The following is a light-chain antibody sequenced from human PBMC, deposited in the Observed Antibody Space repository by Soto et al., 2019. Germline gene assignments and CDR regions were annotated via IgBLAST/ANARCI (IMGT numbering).Light chain of an antibody. J-gene: IGLJ2*01. CDR2: DVT. CDR1: SSNVGKNF. Sequence: QSVLTQPPSVSAAPGQKVSICCSGSSSNVGKNFVSWYQHVPGKAPKLIIYDVTKRPSGVPDRFSGSKSGNTASLTISGLQAEDEADYYCCSFAGLFGGGTKLTVL. CDR3: CSFAGL. V-gene: IGLV2-11*02.